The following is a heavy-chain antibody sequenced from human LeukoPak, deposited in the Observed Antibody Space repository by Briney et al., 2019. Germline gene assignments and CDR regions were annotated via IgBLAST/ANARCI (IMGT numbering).Heavy chain of an antibody. D-gene: IGHD3-22*01. J-gene: IGHJ4*02. CDR2: IYSGGST. V-gene: IGHV3-66*04. CDR1: GFTVSSNY. CDR3: ASHYDSSGTLDY. Sequence: GGSLRLSCAASGFTVSSNYMSWVRQAPGKGLEWVSVIYSGGSTYYADSVKGRFTISRDNSKNTLYLQMNSLRAEDTAVYYCASHYDSSGTLDYWGQGTLVTASS.